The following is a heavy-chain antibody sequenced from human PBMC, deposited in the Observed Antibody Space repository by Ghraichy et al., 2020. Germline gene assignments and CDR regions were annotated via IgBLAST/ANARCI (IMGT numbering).Heavy chain of an antibody. Sequence: SETLSLTCAVSGGSISSGGYSWSWIRQPPGKGLEWIGYIYHSGSTYYNPSLKSRVTISVDRSKNQFSLKLSSVTAADTAVFYCASTYSSGWSFFDYWGQGTRVTVSS. V-gene: IGHV4-30-2*01. D-gene: IGHD6-19*01. CDR1: GGSISSGGYS. J-gene: IGHJ4*02. CDR3: ASTYSSGWSFFDY. CDR2: IYHSGST.